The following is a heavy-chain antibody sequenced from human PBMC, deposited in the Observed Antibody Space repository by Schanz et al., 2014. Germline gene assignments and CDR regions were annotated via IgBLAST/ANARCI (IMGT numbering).Heavy chain of an antibody. CDR2: INPNSGAT. V-gene: IGHV1-2*06. CDR3: SRGLVRYFAY. Sequence: QLVQSGSEFRKPGASVKVSCKASGYIFSSYAIHWVRQAPGQGLEWMGQINPNSGATIYAQNFQGRVTMTRDTSISTADMELSRLRSDDTAVYYCSRGLVRYFAYWGQGTLVTVSS. D-gene: IGHD2-8*02. J-gene: IGHJ4*02. CDR1: GYIFSSYA.